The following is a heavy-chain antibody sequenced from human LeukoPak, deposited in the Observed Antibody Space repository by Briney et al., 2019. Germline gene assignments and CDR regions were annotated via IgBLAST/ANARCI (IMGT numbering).Heavy chain of an antibody. V-gene: IGHV1-2*02. CDR3: ARVVGEGSSFDY. J-gene: IGHJ4*02. CDR2: INPNSGGT. D-gene: IGHD3-16*01. CDR1: GYTFTGYY. Sequence: ASVTVSCKASGYTFTGYYMHWVRQVPGQGLEWMGWINPNSGGTNYAQKFQGRVTMTRDTSISTAYMELSRLRSDDTAVYYCARVVGEGSSFDYWGQGTLVTVSS.